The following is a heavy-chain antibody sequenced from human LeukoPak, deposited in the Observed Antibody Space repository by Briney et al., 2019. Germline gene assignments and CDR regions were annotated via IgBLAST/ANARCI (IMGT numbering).Heavy chain of an antibody. D-gene: IGHD3-10*01. CDR2: INPNSGGT. V-gene: IGHV1-2*02. CDR3: ARDRGGSGVHYFDY. CDR1: GYTFTGYY. Sequence: ASVKVSCKASGYTFTGYYMHWVRQAPGQGLEWMGWINPNSGGTNYAQKFQGRVTMTRDTSISTVYMELSRLRSDDTAVYYCARDRGGSGVHYFDYWGQGTLVTVSS. J-gene: IGHJ4*02.